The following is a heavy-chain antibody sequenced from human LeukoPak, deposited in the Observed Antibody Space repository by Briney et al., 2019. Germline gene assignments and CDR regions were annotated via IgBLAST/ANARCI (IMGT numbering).Heavy chain of an antibody. Sequence: GGSVRLSCSASGFTFSTSTMHWVRQAPGKGLEYVSAISSNGGSTYYADSVKGRFTISRDNSKNTMYLQMSSLRADDTALYYCVYRLSFDSWGQGTLVTVSS. D-gene: IGHD4-11*01. CDR2: ISSNGGST. CDR3: VYRLSFDS. J-gene: IGHJ4*02. CDR1: GFTFSTST. V-gene: IGHV3-64D*06.